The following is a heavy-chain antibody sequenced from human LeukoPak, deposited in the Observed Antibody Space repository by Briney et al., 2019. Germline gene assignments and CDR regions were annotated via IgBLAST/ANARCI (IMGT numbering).Heavy chain of an antibody. CDR1: DGSISSYY. Sequence: PSETLSLTCTVSDGSISSYYWSWIRQPPGKGLEWIGYIYYSGSTNYNPSLKSRVTISVDTSKNQFSLKLSSVTAADTAVYYCARGEYSSSFWFDPWGQGTLVTVSS. D-gene: IGHD6-6*01. CDR3: ARGEYSSSFWFDP. J-gene: IGHJ5*02. V-gene: IGHV4-59*01. CDR2: IYYSGST.